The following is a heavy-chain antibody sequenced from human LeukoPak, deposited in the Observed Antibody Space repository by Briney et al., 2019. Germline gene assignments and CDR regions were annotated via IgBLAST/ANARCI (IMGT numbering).Heavy chain of an antibody. CDR2: INHSGST. J-gene: IGHJ4*02. D-gene: IGHD3-22*01. CDR3: ARGSYYDSSGYFLFDY. Sequence: PGGSLRLSCAASGFTFSNAWMSWIRQPPGKGLEWIGEINHSGSTNYNPSLKSRVTISVDTSKNQFFLKLSSVTAADTAVYYCARGSYYDSSGYFLFDYWGQGTLVTVSS. V-gene: IGHV4-34*01. CDR1: GFTFSNAW.